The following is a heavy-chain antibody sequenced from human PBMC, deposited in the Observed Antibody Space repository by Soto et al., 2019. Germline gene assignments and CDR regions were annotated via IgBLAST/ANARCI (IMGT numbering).Heavy chain of an antibody. J-gene: IGHJ1*01. D-gene: IGHD2-21*02. CDR1: GFTFSSYG. Sequence: GGSLRLSCAASGFTFSSYGMHWVRQAPGKGLEWVAVISYDGSNKYYADSVKGRFTISRDNSKNTLYLQMNSLRAEDTAVYYCAKDRKGGNSASLGFQHWGQGTLVTVSS. V-gene: IGHV3-30*18. CDR2: ISYDGSNK. CDR3: AKDRKGGNSASLGFQH.